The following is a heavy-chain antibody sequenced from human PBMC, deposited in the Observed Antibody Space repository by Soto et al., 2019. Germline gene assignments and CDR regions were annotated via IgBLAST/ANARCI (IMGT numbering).Heavy chain of an antibody. D-gene: IGHD4-17*01. J-gene: IGHJ4*02. CDR3: SLPTPFGSGYGFFDY. Sequence: GESLKISCKGSGYSFTSYWIAWVRQMPGKGLEWMGTIYPGDSDTRYSPSLQGQATISADNSISTAYLEWSSLKASDTAIYYCSLPTPFGSGYGFFDYWGQGTPVTVSS. CDR1: GYSFTSYW. CDR2: IYPGDSDT. V-gene: IGHV5-51*01.